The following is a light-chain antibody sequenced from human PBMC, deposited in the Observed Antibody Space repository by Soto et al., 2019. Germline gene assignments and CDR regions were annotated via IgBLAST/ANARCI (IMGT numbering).Light chain of an antibody. CDR1: QAIRTD. Sequence: TQMTQSPSSLSASVGDRVTITCRASQAIRTDLGWYQQKPGKAPKLLIFAASNLHSGVPSRFSGSGSGTDFTLTINNLQAEDFATYYCLQEYNYPRTFGQGTKVDIK. CDR2: AAS. CDR3: LQEYNYPRT. J-gene: IGKJ1*01. V-gene: IGKV1-6*01.